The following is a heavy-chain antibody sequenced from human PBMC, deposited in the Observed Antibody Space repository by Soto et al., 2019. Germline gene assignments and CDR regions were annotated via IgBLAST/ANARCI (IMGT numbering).Heavy chain of an antibody. J-gene: IGHJ6*02. V-gene: IGHV3-15*07. CDR2: IKSKTDGGTT. CDR3: TTDYDTAMGYYYYYGMDV. Sequence: GGSLRLSCAASGFTFSNAWMNWVRQAPGKGLEWVGRIKSKTDGGTTDYAAPVKGRFTISRDDSKNTLYLQMNSLKTEDTAVYYCTTDYDTAMGYYYYYGMDVWGQGTTVTVSS. D-gene: IGHD5-18*01. CDR1: GFTFSNAW.